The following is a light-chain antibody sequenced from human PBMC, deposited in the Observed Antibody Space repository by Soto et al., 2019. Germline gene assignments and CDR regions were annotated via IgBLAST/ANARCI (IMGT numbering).Light chain of an antibody. V-gene: IGLV1-44*01. J-gene: IGLJ3*02. CDR2: SNN. CDR1: SSNIGSNT. CDR3: AAWDDSLNGRV. Sequence: QSVLTQPPSAAGAPGQRVTISCSGCSSNIGSNTVNWFQQLSGTAPKLLIYSNNQRPSGVPDRFSVSKSGTSASLAISGLQSEDEADYYCAAWDDSLNGRVFGGGTKLTVL.